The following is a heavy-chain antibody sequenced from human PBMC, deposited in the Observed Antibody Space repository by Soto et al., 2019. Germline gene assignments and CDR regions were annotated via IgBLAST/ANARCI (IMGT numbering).Heavy chain of an antibody. Sequence: PSETLSLTCTVSGGSISSGGYYWSWMRQHPGKGLEWIGYIYYSGSTYYNPSLKSRVTISVDTSKNQFSLKLSSVTAADTAVYYCAREGGYCSGGSCLSGSDYWGQGTLVTVSS. CDR1: GGSISSGGYY. V-gene: IGHV4-31*03. CDR2: IYYSGST. CDR3: AREGGYCSGGSCLSGSDY. J-gene: IGHJ4*02. D-gene: IGHD2-15*01.